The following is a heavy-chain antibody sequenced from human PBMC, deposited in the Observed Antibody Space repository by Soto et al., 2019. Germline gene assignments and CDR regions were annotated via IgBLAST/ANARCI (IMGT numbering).Heavy chain of an antibody. J-gene: IGHJ6*03. D-gene: IGHD2-2*01. V-gene: IGHV4-59*08. CDR2: IYYSGST. CDR3: ARTIVVVPAAIPEDYYYYYMDV. Sequence: SETLSLTCTVSGGSISSYYWSWIRQPPGKGLEWIGYIYYSGSTNYNPSLKSRVTISVDTSKNQFSLKLSSVTAADTAVYYCARTIVVVPAAIPEDYYYYYMDVWGKGTTVTVSS. CDR1: GGSISSYY.